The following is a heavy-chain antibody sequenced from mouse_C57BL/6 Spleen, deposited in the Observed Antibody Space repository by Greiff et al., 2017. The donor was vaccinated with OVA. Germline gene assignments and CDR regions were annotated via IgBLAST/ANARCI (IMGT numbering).Heavy chain of an antibody. CDR1: GFNIKDDY. Sequence: EVQLQQSGAELVRPGASVKLSCTASGFNIKDDYMHWVKQRPEQGLEWIGWIDPENGDTEYASKFQGKATITADTSSNTANLQLSSLTSEDTAVYYCTTSYDYDGAWFAYWGQGTLVTVSA. V-gene: IGHV14-4*01. D-gene: IGHD2-4*01. CDR3: TTSYDYDGAWFAY. J-gene: IGHJ3*01. CDR2: IDPENGDT.